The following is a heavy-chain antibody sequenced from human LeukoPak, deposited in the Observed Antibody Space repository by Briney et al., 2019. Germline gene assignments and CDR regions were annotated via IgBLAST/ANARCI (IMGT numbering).Heavy chain of an antibody. J-gene: IGHJ3*02. D-gene: IGHD3-3*01. V-gene: IGHV1-8*03. CDR3: ARDLSLRFRAFDI. Sequence: ASVKVSCKASGYTFTSYDINWVRQATGQGLGWMGWMNPNSGNTGYAQKFQGRVTITRNTSISTAYMELSSLRSEDTAVYYCARDLSLRFRAFDIWGQGTMVTVSS. CDR2: MNPNSGNT. CDR1: GYTFTSYD.